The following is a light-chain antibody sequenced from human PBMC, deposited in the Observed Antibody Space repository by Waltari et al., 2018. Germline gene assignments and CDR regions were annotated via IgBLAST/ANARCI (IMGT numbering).Light chain of an antibody. J-gene: IGLJ1*01. Sequence: QSALTQPASVSGSPGQSITISCSGTDSDVGAYDFVSWYQQHPGKAPHLIIYEVSNRPSGVCNRFSASKSVNTASLTISGLQAEDEADYYCSSYTTSSAPGVFRTGTRVTVL. CDR2: EVS. CDR3: SSYTTSSAPGV. CDR1: DSDVGAYDF. V-gene: IGLV2-14*01.